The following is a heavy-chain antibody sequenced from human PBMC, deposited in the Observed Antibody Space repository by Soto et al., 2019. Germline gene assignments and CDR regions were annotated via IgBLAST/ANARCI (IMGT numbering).Heavy chain of an antibody. CDR1: GGSSSSYY. D-gene: IGHD3-22*01. Sequence: TSETLSLTCTVSGGSSSSYYGSWLRQPPGKGLEWIGYIYYSGSTNYNPSLKSRVTISVDTSKNQFSLKLSSVTAADTAVYYCATVRKYDSSGYTFDYWGQGTLVTVS. CDR3: ATVRKYDSSGYTFDY. J-gene: IGHJ4*02. V-gene: IGHV4-59*01. CDR2: IYYSGST.